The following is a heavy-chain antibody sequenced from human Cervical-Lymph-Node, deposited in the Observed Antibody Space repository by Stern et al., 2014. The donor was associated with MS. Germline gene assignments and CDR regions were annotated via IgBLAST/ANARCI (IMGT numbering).Heavy chain of an antibody. J-gene: IGHJ4*02. CDR3: ARNFGDYNFDF. V-gene: IGHV5-51*01. CDR1: GYSFASYW. D-gene: IGHD4-17*01. CDR2: INPTDSDT. Sequence: EVQLVESGAEVKKPGESLKISCKGFGYSFASYWIVWVRQTPGKGLEWMGIINPTDSDTKYSPSFQGQVNISADLSITTAYLQWSSLKASDTAMYYCARNFGDYNFDFWGQGTLVTVSS.